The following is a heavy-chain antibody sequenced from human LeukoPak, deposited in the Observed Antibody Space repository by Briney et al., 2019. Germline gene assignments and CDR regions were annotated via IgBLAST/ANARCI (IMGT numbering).Heavy chain of an antibody. CDR3: ARDRRIANWFDP. CDR2: ISAYNGNT. Sequence: ASVKVSCKASGYTFTSYGISWVRQAPGQGLEWMGWISAYNGNTNYAQKLQGRVTMTTDTSTSTAYMELRSMRSDDTAVYYCARDRRIANWFDPWGKGTLVTVSS. V-gene: IGHV1-18*01. D-gene: IGHD6-13*01. J-gene: IGHJ5*02. CDR1: GYTFTSYG.